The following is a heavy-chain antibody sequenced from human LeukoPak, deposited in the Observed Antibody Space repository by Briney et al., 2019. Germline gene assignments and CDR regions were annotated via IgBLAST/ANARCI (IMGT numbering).Heavy chain of an antibody. CDR1: GGSISSGDYY. J-gene: IGHJ5*02. CDR2: MYYSGST. Sequence: SSQTLSLTCTVSGGSISSGDYYWSWIRQPPGKGLEWIAYMYYSGSTYYNPSLKSRVTMSADTSKNQLSLKLSSVTAAGTAVYYCARPYYYDSRIDPWGQGILVTVSS. CDR3: ARPYYYDSRIDP. V-gene: IGHV4-30-4*01. D-gene: IGHD3-22*01.